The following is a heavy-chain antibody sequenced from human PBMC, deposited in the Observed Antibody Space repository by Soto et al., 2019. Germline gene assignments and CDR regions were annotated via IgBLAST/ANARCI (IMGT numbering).Heavy chain of an antibody. CDR1: GFTFSSYG. CDR3: ARERNPRTQFDY. V-gene: IGHV3-33*01. J-gene: IGHJ4*02. Sequence: GSLRLSCAASGFTFSSYGMHWVRQAPGKGLEWVAVIWYDGSNKYYADSVKGRFTISRDNSKNTLYLQMNSLRAEDTAVYYCARERNPRTQFDYWGQGTLVTIYS. CDR2: IWYDGSNK.